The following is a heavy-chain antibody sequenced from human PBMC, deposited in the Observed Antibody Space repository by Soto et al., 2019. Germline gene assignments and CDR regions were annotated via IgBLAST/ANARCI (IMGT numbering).Heavy chain of an antibody. D-gene: IGHD4-17*01. Sequence: GGSLRLSCAASGFTFSSYGMHWVRQAPGKGLEWVAVISYDGSNKYYADSVKGRFTISRDNSKNTLYLQMNSLRAEDTAVYYCASGDGDYVRFAFDIWGQGTMVTV. V-gene: IGHV3-30*03. CDR3: ASGDGDYVRFAFDI. CDR1: GFTFSSYG. J-gene: IGHJ3*02. CDR2: ISYDGSNK.